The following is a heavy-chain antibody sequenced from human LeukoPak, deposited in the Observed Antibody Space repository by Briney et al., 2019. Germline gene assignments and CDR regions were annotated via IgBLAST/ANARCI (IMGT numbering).Heavy chain of an antibody. J-gene: IGHJ4*02. Sequence: SETLSLTCSVSGASISGGTYYWGWIRQPPGKGLEWIGSIYYTGSTYDNPSLKSRVTISVDTSKNQFSLKLSTVTAADTAVYYCARRGGSGRAFDYWGQGTLVTVSS. D-gene: IGHD1-26*01. CDR1: GASISGGTYY. V-gene: IGHV4-39*01. CDR2: IYYTGST. CDR3: ARRGGSGRAFDY.